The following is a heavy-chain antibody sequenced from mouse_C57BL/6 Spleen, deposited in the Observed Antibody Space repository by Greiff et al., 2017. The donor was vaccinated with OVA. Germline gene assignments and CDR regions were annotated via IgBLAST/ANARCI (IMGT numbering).Heavy chain of an antibody. CDR3: TRGEDYYGRQFLDYFAY. V-gene: IGHV1-5*01. Sequence: EVKLVESGTVLARPGASVKMSCKTSGYTFTSYWMHWVKQRPGQGLEWIGDIYPGNSDTSYNQKFKGKATLTAVTSASTAYMELSSLTNEDSAVFYCTRGEDYYGRQFLDYFAYGGQGPTLAVSS. D-gene: IGHD1-1*01. CDR1: GYTFTSYW. CDR2: IYPGNSDT. J-gene: IGHJ2*01.